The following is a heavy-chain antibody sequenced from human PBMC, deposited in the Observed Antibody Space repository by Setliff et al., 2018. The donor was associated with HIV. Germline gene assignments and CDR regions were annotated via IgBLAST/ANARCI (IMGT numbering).Heavy chain of an antibody. V-gene: IGHV4-61*09. CDR1: GGSINRGNYY. J-gene: IGHJ6*01. D-gene: IGHD3-10*01. CDR2: IHITGNT. Sequence: PSETLSLTCSVSGGSINRGNYYWTWIRQSAGKGLEWIGHIHITGNTDYNPSLKSRVTISLDTARNQFSLELSSVAAADTAVYYCARDNSYYYGSGSHYWYGMDVWGQGTTVTVSS. CDR3: ARDNSYYYGSGSHYWYGMDV.